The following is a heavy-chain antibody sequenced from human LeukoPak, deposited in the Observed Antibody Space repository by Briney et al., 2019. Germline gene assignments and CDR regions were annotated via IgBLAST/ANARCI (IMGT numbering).Heavy chain of an antibody. CDR3: ARDKTGYSSSWYPDY. CDR1: GFTFSSYS. CDR2: ISSSSSYI. J-gene: IGHJ4*02. D-gene: IGHD6-13*01. V-gene: IGHV3-21*01. Sequence: GGSLRLSCAASGFTFSSYSMNWVRQAPGKGLEWVSSISSSSSYIYYADSVKGRFTISRDNAKNSLYLQMNSLRAEDTAVYYCARDKTGYSSSWYPDYWGQGTLVTVSS.